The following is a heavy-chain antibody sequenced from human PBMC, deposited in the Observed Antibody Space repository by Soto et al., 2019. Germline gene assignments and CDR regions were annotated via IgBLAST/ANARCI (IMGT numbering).Heavy chain of an antibody. CDR1: GFTFSSYG. Sequence: GGSLRLSCAASGFTFSSYGMHWVRQAPGKGLEWVAVIWYDGSNKYYADSVKGRFTISRDNSKNTLYLQMNSLRAEDTAVYYCARAPAYYYDSSGYYPSAGTIYYYYYGMDVWGQGTMVTVSS. V-gene: IGHV3-33*01. CDR3: ARAPAYYYDSSGYYPSAGTIYYYYYGMDV. CDR2: IWYDGSNK. J-gene: IGHJ6*02. D-gene: IGHD3-22*01.